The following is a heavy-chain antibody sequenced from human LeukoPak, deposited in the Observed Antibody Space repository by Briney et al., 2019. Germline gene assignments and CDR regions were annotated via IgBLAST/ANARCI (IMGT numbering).Heavy chain of an antibody. CDR1: GFIFSFYC. V-gene: IGHV3-74*01. CDR2: ICPDGTGI. CDR3: VRDFRSADY. J-gene: IGHJ4*02. Sequence: PGGSLRLSCAASGFIFSFYCMHWVRQAPGKGPMWVSRICPDGTGISYADSVKARFTTSRDNAKNTVYLQMNNLREEDTAVYYCVRDFRSADYWGQGTLVTVSS.